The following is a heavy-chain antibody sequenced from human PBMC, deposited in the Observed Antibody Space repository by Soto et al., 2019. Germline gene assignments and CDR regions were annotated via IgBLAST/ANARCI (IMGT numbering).Heavy chain of an antibody. CDR3: ARDSRNYAEFDY. Sequence: SETLSLTCTVSGGSVSSSSYYWGWVRQPPGKGLEWIGSVYYSGSTYYNPSLESRVTISVDKSKNQFSLKLSSVTAADTAVYNCARDSRNYAEFDYWGQGTLVTVSS. V-gene: IGHV4-39*07. CDR2: VYYSGST. J-gene: IGHJ4*02. D-gene: IGHD1-7*01. CDR1: GGSVSSSSYY.